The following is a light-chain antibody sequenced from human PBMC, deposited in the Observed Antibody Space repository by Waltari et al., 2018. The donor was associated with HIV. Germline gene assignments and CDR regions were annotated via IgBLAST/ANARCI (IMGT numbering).Light chain of an antibody. Sequence: SYVLAQPPSASVAPGPTARFTCGGHNIGRYVVHWYQQQPGQAPVLGVYDDSDRPSGIAERFSGSNSGTTATLTVNRVEAGDEADYYCQVWDSSSDRVVFGGGTKLTVL. CDR1: NIGRYV. V-gene: IGLV3-21*02. J-gene: IGLJ2*01. CDR2: DDS. CDR3: QVWDSSSDRVV.